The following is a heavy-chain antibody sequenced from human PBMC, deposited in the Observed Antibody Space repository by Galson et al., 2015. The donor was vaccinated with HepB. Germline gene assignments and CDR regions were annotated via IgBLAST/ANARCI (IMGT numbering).Heavy chain of an antibody. D-gene: IGHD6-6*01. CDR2: ISSSSSYI. CDR3: ARAEYSSSTAGG. CDR1: GFTFSSYS. Sequence: SLRLSCAASGFTFSSYSMNWVRQAPGKGLEWVSSISSSSSYIYYADSVKGRFTISRDNAKNSLHLQMNSLRAEDTAVYYCARAEYSSSTAGGWGQGTLVTVSS. V-gene: IGHV3-21*01. J-gene: IGHJ4*02.